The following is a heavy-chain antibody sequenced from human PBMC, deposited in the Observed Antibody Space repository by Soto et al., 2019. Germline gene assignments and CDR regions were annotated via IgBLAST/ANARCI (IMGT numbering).Heavy chain of an antibody. CDR1: GFTVSSNY. D-gene: IGHD6-19*01. CDR3: ARDIGSGWYNYYYYYGMDV. J-gene: IGHJ6*02. Sequence: GGSRRLSCAASGFTVSSNYMSWVRQAPGKGLESVSVIYSGGSTYYANSVKGRFTISRDNSKNTLYLQMNSLRAEDTAVYYCARDIGSGWYNYYYYYGMDVWGQGTTVTVSS. V-gene: IGHV3-53*01. CDR2: IYSGGST.